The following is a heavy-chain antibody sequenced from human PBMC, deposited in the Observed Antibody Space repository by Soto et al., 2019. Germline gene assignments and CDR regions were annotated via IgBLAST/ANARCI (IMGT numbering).Heavy chain of an antibody. CDR1: GFTFSSYS. V-gene: IGHV3-21*01. J-gene: IGHJ6*02. D-gene: IGHD6-19*01. Sequence: VGSLRLSCVASGFTFSSYSMNWVRQAPGKGLEWVSSSSSSSSYIYYADSVKGRFTISRDNAKNSLYLQMNSLRAEDTAVYYCARGIAVAGTPFYYYYGMDVWGQGTTVTVSS. CDR2: SSSSSSYI. CDR3: ARGIAVAGTPFYYYYGMDV.